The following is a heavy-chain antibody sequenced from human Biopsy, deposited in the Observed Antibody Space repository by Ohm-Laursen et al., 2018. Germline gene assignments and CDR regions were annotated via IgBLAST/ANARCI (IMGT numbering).Heavy chain of an antibody. CDR3: ARGRGWGNTYFRSFDY. J-gene: IGHJ4*02. Sequence: SQTLSLTCTVSGDSVSSGSFYWTWIRQPPGKGLEWIGHNQNSGSTNYNPSLKSRVTISADTSKNQFSLKLSSVTAADTAMYYCARGRGWGNTYFRSFDYWGQGTLVTVSS. CDR2: NQNSGST. D-gene: IGHD3-9*01. CDR1: GDSVSSGSFY. V-gene: IGHV4-61*01.